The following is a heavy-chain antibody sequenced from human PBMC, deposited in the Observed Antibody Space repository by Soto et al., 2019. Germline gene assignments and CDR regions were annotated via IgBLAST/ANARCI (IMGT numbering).Heavy chain of an antibody. V-gene: IGHV4-31*03. CDR3: ARDNYDFWSGSYVEGKNWFDP. D-gene: IGHD3-3*01. CDR1: GGSISSGGYY. Sequence: SETLSLTCTVSGGSISSGGYYWSWIRQHPGKGLEWIGYIYYSGSTYYNPSLKSRVTISVDTSKNQFSLKLSSVTAADTAVYYCARDNYDFWSGSYVEGKNWFDPRGQGTLVTVSS. J-gene: IGHJ5*02. CDR2: IYYSGST.